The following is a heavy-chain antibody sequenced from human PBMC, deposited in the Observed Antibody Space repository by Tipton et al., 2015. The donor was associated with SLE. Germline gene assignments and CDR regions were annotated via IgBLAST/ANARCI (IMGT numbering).Heavy chain of an antibody. Sequence: QLVQSGPEVKKPGSSVKGSCKASGGTFSSYAISWVRQAPVQGLEWMVWIIPIFGTANYAHKCQVRGTITAHESRSQAYMELSSLRSADTAMYYCARGVGECFDYSGRGALVTVSS. D-gene: IGHD3-16*01. CDR3: ARGVGECFDY. CDR1: GGTFSSYA. J-gene: IGHJ4*02. V-gene: IGHV1-69*01. CDR2: IIPIFGTA.